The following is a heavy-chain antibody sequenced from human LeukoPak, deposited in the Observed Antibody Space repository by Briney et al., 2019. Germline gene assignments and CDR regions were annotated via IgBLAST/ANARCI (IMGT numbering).Heavy chain of an antibody. J-gene: IGHJ4*02. D-gene: IGHD3-9*01. CDR1: GGSISSYY. CDR2: IYYSGST. V-gene: IGHV4-59*01. CDR3: EILTGYTWGPLFFDY. Sequence: SKTRSLTCTVSGGSISSYYWSWIRQPPGKGLETIGYIYYSGSTNYNPSLKSLVTISVDTSKNQFSLKLSSVTVFFKQKSAYEILTGYTWGPLFFDYWGQGTLVTVSS.